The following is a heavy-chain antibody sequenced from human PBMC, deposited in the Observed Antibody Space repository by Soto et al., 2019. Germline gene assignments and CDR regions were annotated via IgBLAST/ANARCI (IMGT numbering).Heavy chain of an antibody. V-gene: IGHV4-39*01. CDR3: ARLRYGSGSYKFYYFDY. CDR1: GGSISSSSYY. D-gene: IGHD3-10*01. CDR2: IYYSGST. Sequence: KSSETLSLTCTVSGGSISSSSYYWGWIRQPPGKGLEWIGSIYYSGSTYYNPSLKSRVTISVDTSKNQFSLKLSSVTAADTAVYYCARLRYGSGSYKFYYFDYWGQGTLVTVSS. J-gene: IGHJ4*02.